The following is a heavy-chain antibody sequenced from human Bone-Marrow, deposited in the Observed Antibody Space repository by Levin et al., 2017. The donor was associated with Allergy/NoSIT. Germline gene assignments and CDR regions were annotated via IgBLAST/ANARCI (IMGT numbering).Heavy chain of an antibody. Sequence: GESLKISCKASGYSFTSYWIGWVRQMPGKGLEWMGIIYPDDSDTKYRPAFQGQVTISADKSLTTAYLQWNSLRISDSAMYFCATASGDVWARACDSWGQGTKVTVSS. D-gene: IGHD3-16*01. CDR3: ATASGDVWARACDS. J-gene: IGHJ3*02. CDR2: IYPDDSDT. V-gene: IGHV5-51*01. CDR1: GYSFTSYW.